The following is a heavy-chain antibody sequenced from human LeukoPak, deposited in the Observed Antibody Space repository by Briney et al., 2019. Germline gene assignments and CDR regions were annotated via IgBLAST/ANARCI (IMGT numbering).Heavy chain of an antibody. CDR1: GYTSTSYA. V-gene: IGHV1-8*01. CDR2: MTPNSGNT. Sequence: ASVKVSCKPSGYTSTSYAINWVRQATGQGLEWMGWMTPNSGNTGYAQKFQGRVTTTRNTSISTACMELSSLRSEDTAVYYCARSYYYYYYMDVWGKGTTVTISS. J-gene: IGHJ6*03. CDR3: ARSYYYYYYMDV.